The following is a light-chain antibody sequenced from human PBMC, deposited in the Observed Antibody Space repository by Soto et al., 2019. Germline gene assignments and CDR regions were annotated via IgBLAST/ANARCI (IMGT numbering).Light chain of an antibody. J-gene: IGLJ2*01. V-gene: IGLV2-14*01. Sequence: QSALTQPASVSGSLGQSITLSCTGSGGDIGAYNYVSWYQQHPGKAPKLIIYGVTHRPSGVSSRFSASKSAYTASLTISALQAEDEADYYCAAWDDSLNGHVVFGGGTKLTVL. CDR1: GGDIGAYNY. CDR2: GVT. CDR3: AAWDDSLNGHVV.